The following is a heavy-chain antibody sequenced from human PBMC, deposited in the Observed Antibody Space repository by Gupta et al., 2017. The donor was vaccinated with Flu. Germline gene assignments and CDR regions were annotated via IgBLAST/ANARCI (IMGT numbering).Heavy chain of an antibody. CDR1: GFTFRNYW. Sequence: EVQLVESGGGLVQPGGSLRLSCAASGFTFRNYWMSWVRQAPGKGLEWVANIKQDGSEKDYVDSVKGRFIISRDNAKNSLFLQMNSLRAEDTAVYYCARVYSSGWYPEYFDSWGQGTLVTVSS. V-gene: IGHV3-7*01. CDR3: ARVYSSGWYPEYFDS. D-gene: IGHD6-19*01. CDR2: IKQDGSEK. J-gene: IGHJ4*02.